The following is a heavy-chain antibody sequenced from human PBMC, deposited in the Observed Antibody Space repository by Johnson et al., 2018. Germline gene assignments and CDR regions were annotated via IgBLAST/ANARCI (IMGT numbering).Heavy chain of an antibody. CDR1: GGSISSSSYY. J-gene: IGHJ4*02. CDR3: ARHGGHSSGYYGPFDY. V-gene: IGHV4-39*01. Sequence: QVQLQESGPGLVKPSETLSLTCTVSGGSISSSSYYWGWIRQPPGKGLEWIGSIYYSGSTYYNPSLKSRVTISVDTSKNPFALKLSAVTAADTAVYYCARHGGHSSGYYGPFDYWGQGTLVTVSS. CDR2: IYYSGST. D-gene: IGHD6-19*01.